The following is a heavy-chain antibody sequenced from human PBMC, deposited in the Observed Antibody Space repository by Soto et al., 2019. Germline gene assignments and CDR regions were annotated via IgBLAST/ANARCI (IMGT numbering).Heavy chain of an antibody. CDR2: IVVGSGNT. CDR3: AADQYYYDSSGYYPDAFDI. D-gene: IGHD3-22*01. CDR1: GFTFTSSA. Sequence: ASGKVSCKASGFTFTSSAVQWVRQARGQRLEWIGWIVVGSGNTNYAQKFQERVTITRDMSTSTAYMELSSLRSEDTAVYYCAADQYYYDSSGYYPDAFDIWGQGTMVTVSS. V-gene: IGHV1-58*01. J-gene: IGHJ3*02.